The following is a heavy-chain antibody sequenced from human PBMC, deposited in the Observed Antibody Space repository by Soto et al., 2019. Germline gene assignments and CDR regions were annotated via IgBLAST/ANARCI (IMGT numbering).Heavy chain of an antibody. CDR2: IYYSGST. Sequence: PSETPSLTCTVSGGSISSGGYYWSWIRQHPGKGLEWIGYIYYSGSTYYNPSLKSRVTISVDTSKNQFSLKLSSVTAADTAVYYCARGRFLEWPANFDYWGQGTLVTVSS. J-gene: IGHJ4*02. CDR3: ARGRFLEWPANFDY. D-gene: IGHD3-3*01. CDR1: GGSISSGGYY. V-gene: IGHV4-31*03.